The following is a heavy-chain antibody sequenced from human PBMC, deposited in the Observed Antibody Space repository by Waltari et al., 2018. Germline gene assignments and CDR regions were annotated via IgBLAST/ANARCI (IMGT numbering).Heavy chain of an antibody. CDR1: GFTFSSDA. CDR3: AKGASGYPLDY. Sequence: EVQLLESGGGLLQPGGSLRLSCAAYGFTFSSDAMSWVRQAPGKGLEWVSVIYSGGSTYYADSVKGRFTISRDNSMNTLYLQMNSLRAEDTAVYYCAKGASGYPLDYWGQGTLVTVSS. J-gene: IGHJ4*02. CDR2: IYSGGST. V-gene: IGHV3-23*03. D-gene: IGHD3-22*01.